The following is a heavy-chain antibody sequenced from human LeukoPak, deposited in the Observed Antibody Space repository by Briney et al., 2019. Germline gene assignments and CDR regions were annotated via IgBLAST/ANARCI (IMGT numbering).Heavy chain of an antibody. D-gene: IGHD1-26*01. Sequence: ASVTVSCKVSGYTLTELSMHWVRQAPGKGLEWMGGFDPEDGETIYAQKFQGRVTMTEDTSTDTAYMELSSLRSEDTAVYYCATALSGSYVNPFDYGGQGTLVTVSA. CDR3: ATALSGSYVNPFDY. V-gene: IGHV1-24*01. J-gene: IGHJ4*02. CDR2: FDPEDGET. CDR1: GYTLTELS.